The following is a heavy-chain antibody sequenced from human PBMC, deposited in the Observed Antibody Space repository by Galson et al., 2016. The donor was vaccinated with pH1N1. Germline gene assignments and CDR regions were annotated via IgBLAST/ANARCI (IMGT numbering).Heavy chain of an antibody. CDR2: INSDGSTT. J-gene: IGHJ4*02. CDR3: ARGNMGLDY. CDR1: GFTFSKHW. V-gene: IGHV3-74*01. D-gene: IGHD2/OR15-2a*01. Sequence: SLRHSCAASGFTFSKHWMHWVRQVPGKGLVWVSHINSDGSTTNYAGSVKGRFTISRDNAKNTLSLQMNSLGVEDTAVYYCARGNMGLDYWGQGILVTVSS.